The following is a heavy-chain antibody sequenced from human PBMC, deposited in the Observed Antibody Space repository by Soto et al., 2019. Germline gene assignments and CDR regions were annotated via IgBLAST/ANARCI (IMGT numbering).Heavy chain of an antibody. CDR2: IYYSGST. CDR3: ASRDGFGYGDYDSDLSAFDI. D-gene: IGHD4-17*01. J-gene: IGHJ3*02. CDR1: GGSISSYY. V-gene: IGHV4-59*01. Sequence: SETLSLTCTVSGGSISSYYWSWIRQPPGKGLEWIGYIYYSGSTNYNPSLKSRVTISVDTSKNQFSLKLSSVTAADTAVYYCASRDGFGYGDYDSDLSAFDIWGQRTMVTVSS.